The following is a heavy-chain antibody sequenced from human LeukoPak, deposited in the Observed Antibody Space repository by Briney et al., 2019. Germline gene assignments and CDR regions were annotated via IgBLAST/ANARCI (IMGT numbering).Heavy chain of an antibody. CDR3: ARTEPCDIAAADS. CDR1: GGTFSSYT. V-gene: IGHV1-69*02. D-gene: IGHD6-13*01. J-gene: IGHJ5*02. Sequence: SVKVSCKASGGTFSSYTISWVRQAPGQGLEWMGRIIPILGIANYAQKFQGRVTITADKSTSTAYMELSSLRSEDTAVYYCARTEPCDIAAADSWGQRTLVTVSS. CDR2: IIPILGIA.